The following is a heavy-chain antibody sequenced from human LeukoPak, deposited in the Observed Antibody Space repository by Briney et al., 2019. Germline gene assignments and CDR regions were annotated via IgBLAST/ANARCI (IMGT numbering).Heavy chain of an antibody. V-gene: IGHV3-21*01. J-gene: IGHJ4*02. CDR2: ISSSSSYI. D-gene: IGHD3-22*01. CDR3: ARDMYYDSSGSGAFSNFDY. CDR1: GFTFSSYS. Sequence: GGSQRLSCAASGFTFSSYSKNWVRQAPGKGLEWVSSISSSSSYIYYADSVKGRFTISRDNAKNSLYLQMNSLRAEDTAVYYCARDMYYDSSGSGAFSNFDYWGQGTLVTVSS.